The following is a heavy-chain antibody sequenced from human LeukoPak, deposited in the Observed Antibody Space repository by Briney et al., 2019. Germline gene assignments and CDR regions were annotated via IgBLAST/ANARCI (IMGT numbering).Heavy chain of an antibody. Sequence: SETLSLTCTVSGDSISNYYWSWIRQPPGKGLEWIGFISYSGNTNYSASLKSRVTISVDTSKNQLSLKLSSVTAADTAVHYCARHQYSSSWSPFDYWGQGTLVTVSS. CDR1: GDSISNYY. J-gene: IGHJ4*02. CDR3: ARHQYSSSWSPFDY. D-gene: IGHD6-13*01. CDR2: ISYSGNT. V-gene: IGHV4-59*08.